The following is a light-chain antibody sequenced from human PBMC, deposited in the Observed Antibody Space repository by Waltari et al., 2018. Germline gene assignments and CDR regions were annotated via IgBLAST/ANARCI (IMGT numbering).Light chain of an antibody. J-gene: IGLJ3*02. CDR3: SSYTSSSTWV. CDR1: SSDVGGYNY. Sequence: QSALTQPASVSGSPGQSITISCTGTSSDVGGYNYVSWSQQHPGKAPKLMIYDFSKRPSGVSNRFSGSKSGNTASLTISGLQAEDEADYYCSSYTSSSTWVFGGGTKLTVL. V-gene: IGLV2-14*01. CDR2: DFS.